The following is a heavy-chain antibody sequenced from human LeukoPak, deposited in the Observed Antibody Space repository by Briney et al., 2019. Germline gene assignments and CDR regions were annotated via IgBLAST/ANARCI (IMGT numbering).Heavy chain of an antibody. J-gene: IGHJ4*02. D-gene: IGHD5-18*01. CDR1: GGSISSYY. CDR2: IYYSGST. V-gene: IGHV4-59*01. CDR3: AREDTALNN. Sequence: SETLSLTCTVPGGSISSYYWSWIRQPPGKGLEWIGYIYYSGSTNYNPSLKSRVTISVDTSKNQFSLKLSSVTAADTAVYYCAREDTALNNWGQGTLVTVSS.